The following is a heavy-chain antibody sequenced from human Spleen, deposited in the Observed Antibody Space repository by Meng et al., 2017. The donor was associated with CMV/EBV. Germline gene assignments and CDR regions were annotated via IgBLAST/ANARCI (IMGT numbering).Heavy chain of an antibody. CDR1: GFTFSSYS. CDR3: ARHYSSGWYRGYFDY. D-gene: IGHD6-19*01. CDR2: ISSSSSYI. Sequence: GESLKISCAASGFTFSSYSMNWVRQAPGKGLEWVSSISSSSSYIYYADSVKGRFTISRDNAKNSLYLQMNSLRAEDTAVYYCARHYSSGWYRGYFDYWGQGTLVTVSS. V-gene: IGHV3-21*01. J-gene: IGHJ4*02.